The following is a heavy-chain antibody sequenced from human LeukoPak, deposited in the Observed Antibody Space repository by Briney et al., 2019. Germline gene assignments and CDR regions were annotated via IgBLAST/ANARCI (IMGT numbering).Heavy chain of an antibody. V-gene: IGHV1-69*13. J-gene: IGHJ4*02. D-gene: IGHD6-13*01. CDR1: GGTFSSYG. Sequence: ASVKVSCKASGGTFSSYGISWVRQAPGPGLEWMGGIVPNFGTANYAQKFQGRVTITADQSTSPAYMELSSLSSEYTAVYYWASVGPHFRSSSWPSYFDYWGQGTLVTVSS. CDR3: ASVGPHFRSSSWPSYFDY. CDR2: IVPNFGTA.